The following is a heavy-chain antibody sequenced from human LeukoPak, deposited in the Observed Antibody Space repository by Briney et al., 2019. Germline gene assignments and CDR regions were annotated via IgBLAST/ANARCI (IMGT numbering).Heavy chain of an antibody. CDR3: AREYYDILTGYYPDY. CDR1: GFTFSSYW. D-gene: IGHD3-9*01. J-gene: IGHJ4*02. CDR2: INSDGSST. V-gene: IGHV3-74*01. Sequence: GGSLRLSCAASGFTFSSYWTHWVRQAPGKGLVWVSRINSDGSSTSYADSVKGRFTISRDNAKNTLYLQMNSLRAEDTAVYYCAREYYDILTGYYPDYWGQGTLVTVSS.